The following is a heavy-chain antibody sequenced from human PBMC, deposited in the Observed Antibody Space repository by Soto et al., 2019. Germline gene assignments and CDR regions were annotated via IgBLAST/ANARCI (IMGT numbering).Heavy chain of an antibody. CDR2: IKEDASEE. CDR3: ATAISSPFSNFDY. V-gene: IGHV3-7*01. Sequence: EVQLVQSGGDLVQPGGSLRLYCVASGFTFSTYWMTWVRQAPGMGLEWVAGIKEDASEEVYVDSVKGRFSISRDNAKNSPYRQPSSLRAVATAVYYCATAISSPFSNFDYWGQGSLVTVSS. J-gene: IGHJ4*02. CDR1: GFTFSTYW. D-gene: IGHD2-2*01.